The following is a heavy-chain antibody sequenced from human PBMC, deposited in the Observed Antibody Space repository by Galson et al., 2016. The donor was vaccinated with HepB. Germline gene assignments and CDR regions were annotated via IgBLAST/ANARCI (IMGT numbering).Heavy chain of an antibody. D-gene: IGHD1-26*01. CDR2: INHSGNT. J-gene: IGHJ4*02. Sequence: SETLSLTCAVYGGSLRGSYWSWIRQPPGKGLEWIGEINHSGNTNYNPSLKSRVTMTVDASKNQFSLTLRSATAADTALYFCARISLRVGQDYWGQGTLVTVSS. V-gene: IGHV4-34*01. CDR1: GGSLRGSY. CDR3: ARISLRVGQDY.